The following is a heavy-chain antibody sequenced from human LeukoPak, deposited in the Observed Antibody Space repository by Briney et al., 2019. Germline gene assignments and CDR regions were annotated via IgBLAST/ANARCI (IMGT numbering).Heavy chain of an antibody. Sequence: PGGSLRLSCAVSGFTFSRYSMNWVRQTPGKGLEWVAYFGSSSSYIYYADSVKGRFTISRDNAKNSLYLQMNNLRVEDTAVYYCARDPLGGYYFDYWGQGTLVTVSS. D-gene: IGHD3-16*01. CDR1: GFTFSRYS. V-gene: IGHV3-21*01. CDR3: ARDPLGGYYFDY. J-gene: IGHJ4*02. CDR2: FGSSSSYI.